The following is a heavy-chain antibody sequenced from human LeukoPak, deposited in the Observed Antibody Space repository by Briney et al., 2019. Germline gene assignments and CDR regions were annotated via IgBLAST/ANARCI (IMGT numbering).Heavy chain of an antibody. Sequence: PGGSLRLSCAASGFTFSSYAMSWVRQAPGKGLEWVSAISGSGGSTYYADSVKGRFTISRDNSKNTLYLQMNSLRAEDTAVYYCANTYRLPGTGELSDYWGQGTLVTVSS. CDR2: ISGSGGST. J-gene: IGHJ4*02. CDR1: GFTFSSYA. D-gene: IGHD2-2*01. CDR3: ANTYRLPGTGELSDY. V-gene: IGHV3-23*01.